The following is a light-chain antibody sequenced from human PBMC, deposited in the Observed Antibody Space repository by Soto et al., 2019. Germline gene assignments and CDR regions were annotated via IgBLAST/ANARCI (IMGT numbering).Light chain of an antibody. J-gene: IGKJ1*01. V-gene: IGKV3-20*01. Sequence: IVLTQSPGNLSLSPGERATLFCRSSQSVTSNYFAWYQQKPGQAPRLLIYGISDRATGIPDRFSGSGAGTDFTLTISRLEPEDFAVYYCEQYGSSPRTFGQGTKVDIK. CDR2: GIS. CDR1: QSVTSNY. CDR3: EQYGSSPRT.